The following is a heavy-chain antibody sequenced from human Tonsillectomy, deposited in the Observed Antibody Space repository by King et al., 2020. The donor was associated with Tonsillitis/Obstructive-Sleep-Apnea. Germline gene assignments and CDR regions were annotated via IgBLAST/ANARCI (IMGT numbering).Heavy chain of an antibody. CDR3: ARKRPTIAARPDYFYYMDV. Sequence: VPLQESGPGLVKPSQTLSLTCTVSGGSISSGDYYWRWIRQHPGKGLEWIGYIYYSGSTYYNPSLKSRVTISVDTSKNQFSLKLSSVTAADTAVYYCARKRPTIAARPDYFYYMDVWGKGTTVTVSS. V-gene: IGHV4-31*03. D-gene: IGHD6-6*01. J-gene: IGHJ6*03. CDR1: GGSISSGDYY. CDR2: IYYSGST.